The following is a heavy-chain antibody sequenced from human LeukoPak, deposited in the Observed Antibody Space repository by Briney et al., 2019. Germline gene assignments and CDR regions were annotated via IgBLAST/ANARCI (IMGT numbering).Heavy chain of an antibody. V-gene: IGHV3-13*01. CDR1: GFTFKSYD. J-gene: IGHJ4*02. Sequence: GGSLRLSCAASGFTFKSYDMHWVRQVTGKGLEWVSAVGISGDTYYAGSVKGRFTISRENAKNSLYLQMNSLTAGDTAVYYCVRGGIQVSGIDEIDYWGQGTLVTVSS. D-gene: IGHD6-19*01. CDR2: VGISGDT. CDR3: VRGGIQVSGIDEIDY.